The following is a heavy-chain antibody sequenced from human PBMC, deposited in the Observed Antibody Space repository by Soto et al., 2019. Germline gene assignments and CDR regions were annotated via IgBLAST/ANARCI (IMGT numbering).Heavy chain of an antibody. CDR2: IYYRGNT. J-gene: IGHJ6*02. Sequence: QVQLEESGPGLVKPSETLSLTCTVSGGSISSHYWSWVRQAPGKGLEWIGCIYYRGNTFYNPSLKSRGTISVDTSNNQFSLKLDSVTPADTAVYYCARDGREASGIDVSGQGTAVTVSS. CDR3: ARDGREASGIDV. D-gene: IGHD1-26*01. V-gene: IGHV4-59*11. CDR1: GGSISSHY.